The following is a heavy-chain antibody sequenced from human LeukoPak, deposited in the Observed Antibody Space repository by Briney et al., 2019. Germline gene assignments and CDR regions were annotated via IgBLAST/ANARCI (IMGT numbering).Heavy chain of an antibody. CDR3: TRRRYSGYDLYYFDY. J-gene: IGHJ4*02. D-gene: IGHD5-12*01. Sequence: GGSLRLSCAASVFTFSGSAMHWVRQASGKGLEWVGRIRSKANSYATAYAASVKGRFTISRDDSKNTAYLQMSSLKTEDTAVYYCTRRRYSGYDLYYFDYWGQGTLVTVSS. CDR2: IRSKANSYAT. V-gene: IGHV3-73*01. CDR1: VFTFSGSA.